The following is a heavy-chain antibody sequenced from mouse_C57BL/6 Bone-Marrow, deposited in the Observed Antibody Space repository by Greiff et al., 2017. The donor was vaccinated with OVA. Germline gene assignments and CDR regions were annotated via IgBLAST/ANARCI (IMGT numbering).Heavy chain of an antibody. D-gene: IGHD1-1*01. J-gene: IGHJ1*03. CDR1: GYTFTSYG. V-gene: IGHV1-81*01. Sequence: LQESGAELARPGASVKLSCKASGYTFTSYGISWVKQRTGQGLEWIGEIYPRSGNTYYNEKFKGKATLTADKSSSTAYMELRSLTSEDSAVYFCAREPYYGSSPALYWYFDVWGTGTTVTVSS. CDR3: AREPYYGSSPALYWYFDV. CDR2: IYPRSGNT.